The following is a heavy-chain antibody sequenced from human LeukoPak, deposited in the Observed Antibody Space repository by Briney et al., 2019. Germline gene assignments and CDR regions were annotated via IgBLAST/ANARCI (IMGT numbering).Heavy chain of an antibody. Sequence: XSYCWGWIRQPPGKGLEWIGSIYYSGSTYYNPSLKSRVTISVDTSKNQFSLKLSSVTAADTAVYYCARDVLLWFGELLRYFDHWGQGTLVTVSS. J-gene: IGHJ4*02. CDR1: XSYC. D-gene: IGHD3-10*01. CDR3: ARDVLLWFGELLRYFDH. V-gene: IGHV4-39*01. CDR2: IYYSGST.